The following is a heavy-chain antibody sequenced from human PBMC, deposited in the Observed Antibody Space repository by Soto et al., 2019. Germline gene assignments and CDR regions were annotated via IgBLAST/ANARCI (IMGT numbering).Heavy chain of an antibody. V-gene: IGHV5-51*01. CDR3: AASIFYYGMDV. J-gene: IGHJ6*02. CDR2: IYPGDSDT. Sequence: PGESLKICCKGSGYTFTNYWIGWVRQMPGKGLEWMGIIYPGDSDTKYNPSFQGQVTISADKSITTTYLRWTSLKASDTAIYYCAASIFYYGMDVWGQGTTVTVSS. CDR1: GYTFTNYW.